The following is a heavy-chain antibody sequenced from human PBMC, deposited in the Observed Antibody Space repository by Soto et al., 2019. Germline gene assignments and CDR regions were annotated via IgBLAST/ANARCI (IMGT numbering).Heavy chain of an antibody. V-gene: IGHV1-18*01. CDR1: GYTFTSYG. D-gene: IGHD3-22*01. Sequence: ASVKVSCKASGYTFTSYGISWVRQAPGQGLEWMGWISAYNGNTNYAQKLQGRVTMTTDTSTSTAYMELRSLRSDDTAVYYCARESYDSSGYYYYYYYGMDVWGQGTRSPSP. CDR3: ARESYDSSGYYYYYYYGMDV. J-gene: IGHJ6*02. CDR2: ISAYNGNT.